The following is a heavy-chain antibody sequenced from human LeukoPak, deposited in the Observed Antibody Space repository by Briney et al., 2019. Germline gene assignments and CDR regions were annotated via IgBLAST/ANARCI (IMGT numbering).Heavy chain of an antibody. D-gene: IGHD1-7*01. Sequence: ASVKVSCKASGGTFSSYAISWVRQAPGQGLEWMGGIIPIFGTANYAQKFQGRVTITADKSTSTAYMELSSLRSEDTAVYFCARDNWNYSLDYWGQGTLVTVSS. J-gene: IGHJ4*02. CDR1: GGTFSSYA. CDR3: ARDNWNYSLDY. CDR2: IIPIFGTA. V-gene: IGHV1-69*06.